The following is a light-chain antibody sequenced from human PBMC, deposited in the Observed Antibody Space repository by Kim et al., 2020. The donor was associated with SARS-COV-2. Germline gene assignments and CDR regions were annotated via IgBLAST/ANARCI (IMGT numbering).Light chain of an antibody. CDR2: DVS. CDR3: SSYRSSSTYV. Sequence: GQSITISCPGTSSDVGGYNYVSWYQQHPGKAPKLMIYDVSKRPSGVSNRFSGSKSGNTASLTISGLQAEDEADFYCSSYRSSSTYVFGTGTKVTVL. J-gene: IGLJ1*01. CDR1: SSDVGGYNY. V-gene: IGLV2-14*04.